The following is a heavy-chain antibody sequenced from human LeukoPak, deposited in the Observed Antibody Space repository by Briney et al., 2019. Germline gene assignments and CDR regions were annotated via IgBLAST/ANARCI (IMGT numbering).Heavy chain of an antibody. CDR1: GFTFSSYA. V-gene: IGHV3-23*01. J-gene: IGHJ4*02. CDR3: AKQALYCSSTSCYIFRT. CDR2: ISGSGGST. Sequence: GGSLRLSCAASGFTFSSYAMSWVRQAPGKGLEWVSAISGSGGSTYYADSVKGRFTISRDNSKNTLYLQTNSLRAEDTAVYYCAKQALYCSSTSCYIFRTWGQGTLVTVSS. D-gene: IGHD2-2*02.